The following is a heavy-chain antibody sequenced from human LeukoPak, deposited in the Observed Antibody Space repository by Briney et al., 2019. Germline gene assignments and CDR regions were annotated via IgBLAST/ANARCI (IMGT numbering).Heavy chain of an antibody. Sequence: ASVKVSCKASGYTFTSYSVHWVRQAPGQGLEWMATINPSVGSAIYAQKFQGRVTVTSDTSTSAVFMELTSLTSDDTAVYYCARRVGATRTAFDNRGQGTLVTVSS. V-gene: IGHV1-46*01. CDR1: GYTFTSYS. J-gene: IGHJ4*02. CDR2: INPSVGSA. CDR3: ARRVGATRTAFDN. D-gene: IGHD1-26*01.